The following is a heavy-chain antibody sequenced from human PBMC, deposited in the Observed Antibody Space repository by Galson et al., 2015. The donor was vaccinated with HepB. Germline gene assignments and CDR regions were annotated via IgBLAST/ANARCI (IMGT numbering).Heavy chain of an antibody. D-gene: IGHD4-17*01. CDR3: ARDDYGDYALYYYYGMDV. Sequence: SLRLSCAASGSTFSSYGMHWVRQAPGKGLEWVAVIWYDGSNKYYADSVKGRFTISRDNSKNTLYLQMNSLGAEDTAVYYCARDDYGDYALYYYYGMDVWGQGTTVTVSS. CDR2: IWYDGSNK. V-gene: IGHV3-33*01. CDR1: GSTFSSYG. J-gene: IGHJ6*02.